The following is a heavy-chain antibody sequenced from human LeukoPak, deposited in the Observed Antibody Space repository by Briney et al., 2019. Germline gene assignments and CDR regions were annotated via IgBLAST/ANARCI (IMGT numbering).Heavy chain of an antibody. V-gene: IGHV1-8*01. D-gene: IGHD3-9*01. CDR1: GYTFTSYD. J-gene: IGHJ6*02. CDR3: ARDGGILTDGMDV. CDR2: MNPNSGNT. Sequence: GASVKVSCKASGYTFTSYDINWVRQATGQGLEWMGWMNPNSGNTGYAQKFQGRVTITADKSTSTAYTELSSLRSEDTAVYYCARDGGILTDGMDVWGQGTTVTVSS.